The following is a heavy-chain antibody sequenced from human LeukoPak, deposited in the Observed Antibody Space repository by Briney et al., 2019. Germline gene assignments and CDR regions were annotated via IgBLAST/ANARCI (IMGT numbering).Heavy chain of an antibody. CDR3: ATSLASARAAGYYFDY. Sequence: GSLRLSCAASGFTFSTYAMSWVRQAPGKGLEWVSVVYSSGSTYYADSVKGRFTISRDNSKNTLSLQMNSLRAEDTAVYYCATSLASARAAGYYFDYWGQGTLVTVSS. CDR2: VYSSGST. D-gene: IGHD6-6*01. V-gene: IGHV3-66*01. CDR1: GFTFSTYA. J-gene: IGHJ4*02.